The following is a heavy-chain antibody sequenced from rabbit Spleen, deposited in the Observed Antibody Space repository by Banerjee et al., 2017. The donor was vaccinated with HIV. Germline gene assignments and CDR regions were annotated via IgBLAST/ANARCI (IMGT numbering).Heavy chain of an antibody. V-gene: IGHV1S40*01. CDR1: GFSFSGSYY. D-gene: IGHD8-1*01. CDR2: IYTGSDRT. J-gene: IGHJ6*01. Sequence: QSLEESGGDLVKPGASLTLTCTASGFSFSGSYYVCWVRQAPEKGLEWIACIYTGSDRTYYASWAKGRFTLSKTSSTTVTLQMTSLTAADTATYFCARDTASSFSSYGMDLWGQGTLVTVS. CDR3: ARDTASSFSSYGMDL.